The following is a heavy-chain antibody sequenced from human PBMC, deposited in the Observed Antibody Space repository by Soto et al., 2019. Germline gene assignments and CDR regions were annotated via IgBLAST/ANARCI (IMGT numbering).Heavy chain of an antibody. CDR3: ARHHVRGRTIAGAAEF. D-gene: IGHD6-13*01. CDR2: INHSGNT. Sequence: XETLSLTCAVDGWSFSGYYWSWIRQPPGKGLEWIGEINHSGNTNYNPSLKSRVTISVDTSKNQLFLNLSSVTAADTAMYYCARHHVRGRTIAGAAEFWGQGTLVTVS. V-gene: IGHV4-34*01. CDR1: GWSFSGYY. J-gene: IGHJ4*02.